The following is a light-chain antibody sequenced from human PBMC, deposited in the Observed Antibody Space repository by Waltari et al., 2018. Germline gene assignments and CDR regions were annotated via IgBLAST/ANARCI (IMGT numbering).Light chain of an antibody. CDR3: QQYYGTPFT. CDR2: WAS. J-gene: IGKJ3*01. Sequence: DIVMTQSPDSLAVSLGERVTINCKSSQSLLYSSNNKNYLAWYQQKPGQAPKLLIYWASTRESGVPNRFSGSGSGTDFTLTISGPQAEDVAVYYCQQYYGTPFTFGPGTKLDVK. V-gene: IGKV4-1*01. CDR1: QSLLYSSNNKNY.